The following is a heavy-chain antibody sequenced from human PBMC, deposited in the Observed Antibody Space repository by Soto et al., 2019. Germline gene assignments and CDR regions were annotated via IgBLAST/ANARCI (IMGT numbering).Heavy chain of an antibody. J-gene: IGHJ4*02. CDR3: AKDRGYSYGWDYFDY. V-gene: IGHV3-23*01. CDR1: GFTFSSYA. D-gene: IGHD5-18*01. Sequence: GGSLRLSCAASGFTFSSYAMSWVRQAPGKGLEWVSAISGSGGSTYYADSVKGRFTISRDNSKNTLYLQMNSLRAEDTALYYCAKDRGYSYGWDYFDYWGQGTLVTVSS. CDR2: ISGSGGST.